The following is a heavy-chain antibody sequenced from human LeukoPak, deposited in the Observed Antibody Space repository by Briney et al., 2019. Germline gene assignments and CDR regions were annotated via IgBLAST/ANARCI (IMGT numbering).Heavy chain of an antibody. D-gene: IGHD3-22*01. CDR1: GFSLSTSGMR. Sequence: SGPALVKPTQTLTLTCTFSGFSLSTSGMRVSWIRQPPGKALEWLARIAWDDDKFYSSSLKTRLTISKDTSKNQVVLTMTNKDPVDTATYYCATYYYDSSGYFDYWGQGTLVTVSS. J-gene: IGHJ4*02. CDR2: IAWDDDK. CDR3: ATYYYDSSGYFDY. V-gene: IGHV2-70*04.